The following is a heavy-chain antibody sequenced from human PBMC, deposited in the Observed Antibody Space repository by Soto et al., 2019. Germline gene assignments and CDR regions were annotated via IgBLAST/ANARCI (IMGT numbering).Heavy chain of an antibody. V-gene: IGHV3-23*01. Sequence: EVQLLESGGGLVQPGGSLRLSCAASAFTFNNHAVNWVRQAPGKGLEWVSGISARGDITKYADSVEGRFTISRDNSKNTLYLQMNSLRAEDTAVYYCAAYCSSTSCDYYYYGMDVWGQGTTVTVSS. CDR1: AFTFNNHA. J-gene: IGHJ6*02. D-gene: IGHD2-2*01. CDR2: ISARGDIT. CDR3: AAYCSSTSCDYYYYGMDV.